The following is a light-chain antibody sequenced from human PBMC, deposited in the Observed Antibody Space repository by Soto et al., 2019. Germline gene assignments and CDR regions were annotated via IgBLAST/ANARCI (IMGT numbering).Light chain of an antibody. CDR3: CSYAGSSTYVL. CDR1: SSDVGSYTL. Sequence: QSVLTQPASVSGSPGQSITISCTGTSSDVGSYTLVSWYQHHPGKAPKLMIYEGSKRPSGVSNRFSGSKSGNTASLTISGLQAEDEADYYCCSYAGSSTYVLFGGGTTVTVL. V-gene: IGLV2-23*01. CDR2: EGS. J-gene: IGLJ2*01.